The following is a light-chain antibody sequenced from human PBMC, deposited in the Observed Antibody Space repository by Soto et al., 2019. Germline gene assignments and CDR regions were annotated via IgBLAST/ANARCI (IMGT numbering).Light chain of an antibody. J-gene: IGKJ1*01. V-gene: IGKV3-20*01. CDR2: GAS. CDR1: HFVASSY. Sequence: EIVLTQSPGTLSLSPGERATLSCRASHFVASSYVAWYQQKPGQAPRLLIYGASSRATGIPDRFSGSGSGTDFTLTISRLEPEDFAVYYCQQYGSSGTFGQGTKVDIK. CDR3: QQYGSSGT.